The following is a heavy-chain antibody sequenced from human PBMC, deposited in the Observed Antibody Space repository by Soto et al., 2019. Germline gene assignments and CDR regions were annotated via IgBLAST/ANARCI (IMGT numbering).Heavy chain of an antibody. CDR2: SRNKANSYTT. CDR1: GFTFSDHY. CDR3: ARVGYGAAKDFDC. J-gene: IGHJ4*02. D-gene: IGHD3-10*01. V-gene: IGHV3-72*01. Sequence: PGGSLRLSCAASGFTFSDHYIDWVRQAPGKGLEWVGRSRNKANSYTTEYAASVKGRFTVSRDDSKNSVYLQMNSLKTEDTAVYYCARVGYGAAKDFDCWGQGTLVTVSS.